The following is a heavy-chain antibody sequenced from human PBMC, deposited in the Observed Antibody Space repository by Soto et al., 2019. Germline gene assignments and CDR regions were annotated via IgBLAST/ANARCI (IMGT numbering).Heavy chain of an antibody. D-gene: IGHD3-9*01. CDR1: GFTFSSYG. V-gene: IGHV3-33*01. Sequence: GGPLRLSCAASGFTFSSYGMHWVRQAPGKGLEWVAVIWYDGSNKYYADSVKGRFTISRDNSKNTLYLQMNSLRAEDTAVYYCARDRSFYDILTIPFDYWGQGTLVTVSS. CDR2: IWYDGSNK. CDR3: ARDRSFYDILTIPFDY. J-gene: IGHJ4*02.